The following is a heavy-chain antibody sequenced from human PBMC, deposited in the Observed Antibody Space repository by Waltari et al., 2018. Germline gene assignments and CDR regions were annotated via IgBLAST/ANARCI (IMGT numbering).Heavy chain of an antibody. Sequence: QEQLVQSGAEVKKPGASVMVSCTASGYTFTGSYIHWVRQATGQGLEWMGWINPQSGGTGYAEKFQGRVTMTRDTSISTAYMELSRLTSDDTALYYCVRVGDRGLRNAFHIWGQGTMVTVSS. CDR3: VRVGDRGLRNAFHI. V-gene: IGHV1-2*02. CDR1: GYTFTGSY. D-gene: IGHD3-16*01. CDR2: INPQSGGT. J-gene: IGHJ3*02.